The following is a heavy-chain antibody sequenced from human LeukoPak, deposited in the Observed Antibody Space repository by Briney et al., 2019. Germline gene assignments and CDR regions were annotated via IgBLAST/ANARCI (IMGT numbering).Heavy chain of an antibody. CDR3: ARGIGSTTVTTLEYYFDY. J-gene: IGHJ4*02. CDR2: MNPNSGNT. V-gene: IGHV1-8*01. Sequence: ASVKVSCKASGYTFTSYDINWLRQATVQGLEWMGWMNPNSGNTGYAQKFQGRVTMTRNTSISTAYMELSSLRSEDTAVYYCARGIGSTTVTTLEYYFDYWGQGTLVTVSS. D-gene: IGHD4-17*01. CDR1: GYTFTSYD.